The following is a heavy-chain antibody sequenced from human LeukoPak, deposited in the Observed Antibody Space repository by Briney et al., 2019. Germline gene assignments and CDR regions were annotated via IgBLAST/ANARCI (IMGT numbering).Heavy chain of an antibody. D-gene: IGHD4-23*01. V-gene: IGHV1-2*02. CDR1: GYTFTGYY. Sequence: ASVRVSCKASGYTFTGYYMHWVRQAPGQGLEWMGWINPNSGGTNYAQKFQGRVTMTRDTSISTAYMELSRLRSDDTAVYYCARGKRYYGGNPGGYWSQGTLVTVSS. J-gene: IGHJ4*02. CDR2: INPNSGGT. CDR3: ARGKRYYGGNPGGY.